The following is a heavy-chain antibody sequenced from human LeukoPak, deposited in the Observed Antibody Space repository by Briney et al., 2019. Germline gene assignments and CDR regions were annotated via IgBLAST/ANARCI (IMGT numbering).Heavy chain of an antibody. J-gene: IGHJ4*02. CDR2: MNPNSGNT. D-gene: IGHD3-22*01. CDR3: ARGHGVWYYFDSGGSLFDY. V-gene: IGHV1-8*01. Sequence: GASVKVSCKASGYTFTSYDINWVRQATGQGLEWMGWMNPNSGNTGYAQKFQGRVTMTRNTSVSTAYMELSSLRSEDTAVYYCARGHGVWYYFDSGGSLFDYWGQGTLVTVSS. CDR1: GYTFTSYD.